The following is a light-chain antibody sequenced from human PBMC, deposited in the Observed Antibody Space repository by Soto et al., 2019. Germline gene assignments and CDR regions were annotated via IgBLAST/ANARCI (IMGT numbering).Light chain of an antibody. CDR1: SSDVGGYNY. Sequence: QSVLPQPASVSGSPGQSITISCTGTSSDVGGYNYVSWYQQHPGKAPKLMIYDVSNRPSGVSNRSSGSKSGNTASLTISGLQAEDEADYYCSSYTSSSTPYVFGTGTKVTVL. J-gene: IGLJ1*01. CDR3: SSYTSSSTPYV. CDR2: DVS. V-gene: IGLV2-14*01.